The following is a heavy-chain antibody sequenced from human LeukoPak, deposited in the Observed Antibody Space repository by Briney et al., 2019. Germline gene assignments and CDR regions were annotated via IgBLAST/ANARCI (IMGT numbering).Heavy chain of an antibody. CDR2: IRYDGSNK. J-gene: IGHJ4*02. D-gene: IGHD3-9*01. Sequence: GGSLRLSCAASGFTFSSYGMHWDRQAPGKGLEWVAFIRYDGSNKYYADSVKGRFTISRDNSKNTLYLQMNSLRAEDTAVYYCAEDLDWELDYWGQGTLVTVSS. CDR1: GFTFSSYG. CDR3: AEDLDWELDY. V-gene: IGHV3-30*02.